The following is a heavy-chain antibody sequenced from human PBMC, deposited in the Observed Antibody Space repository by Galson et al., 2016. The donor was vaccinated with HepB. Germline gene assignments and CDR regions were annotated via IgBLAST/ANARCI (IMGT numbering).Heavy chain of an antibody. D-gene: IGHD2-8*01. CDR1: GFTFTNYW. CDR3: AREWVYGIKSYFEY. V-gene: IGHV3-7*03. CDR2: IRGDGYEL. J-gene: IGHJ4*02. Sequence: SLRLSCAASGFTFTNYWMTWVRQAPGKGLEWVANIRGDGYELNYVDSVKGRFTTFRDNAKKSLYLQMSSLRADDTAVYYCAREWVYGIKSYFEYWGQGTLVTVSS.